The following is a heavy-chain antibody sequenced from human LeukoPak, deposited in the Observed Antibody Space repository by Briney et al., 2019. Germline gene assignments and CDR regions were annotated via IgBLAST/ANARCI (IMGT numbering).Heavy chain of an antibody. J-gene: IGHJ4*02. CDR2: INPDNDRT. CDR3: ARDEGISGYADY. V-gene: IGHV1-18*01. CDR1: GYTFTSYG. Sequence: ASVKVSCKASGYTFTSYGISWVRQAPGQGLEWMGIINPDNDRTTYAQKFKGRVTMTRDRSTSTINMDLSSLTSQDTAVYYCARDEGISGYADYWGQGTLVTVSS. D-gene: IGHD3-22*01.